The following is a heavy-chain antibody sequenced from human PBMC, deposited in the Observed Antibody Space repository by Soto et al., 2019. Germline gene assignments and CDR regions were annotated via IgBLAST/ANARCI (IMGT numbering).Heavy chain of an antibody. CDR3: VICYDILRGFDP. Sequence: QLQLQESGPGLVKPSETLSLTCTVSGGSISSSSYYWGWIRQPPGKGLEWIGSIYYSGSTYYNPSLKSRVTISVDTSKNQFSLKLSSVTAADTAVYYCVICYDILRGFDPWGQGTLVTVSS. V-gene: IGHV4-39*01. J-gene: IGHJ5*02. CDR1: GGSISSSSYY. CDR2: IYYSGST. D-gene: IGHD3-9*01.